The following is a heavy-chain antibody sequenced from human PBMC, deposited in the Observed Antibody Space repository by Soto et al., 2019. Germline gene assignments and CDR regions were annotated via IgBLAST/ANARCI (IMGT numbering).Heavy chain of an antibody. CDR2: IIPIFGTA. J-gene: IGHJ4*02. CDR1: GGTFSSYA. D-gene: IGHD6-6*01. V-gene: IGHV1-69*01. CDR3: AREPAARPRRPYYFDY. Sequence: QVQLVQSGAEVKKPGSSVKVSCKASGGTFSSYAISWVRQAPGQGLEWMGGIIPIFGTANYAQKFQGRVTITADESTSTAYMELSSMRSEDTAVYYCAREPAARPRRPYYFDYCGQGTLVTVSS.